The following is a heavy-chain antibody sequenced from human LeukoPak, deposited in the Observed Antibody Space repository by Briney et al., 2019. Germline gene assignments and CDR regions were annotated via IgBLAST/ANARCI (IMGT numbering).Heavy chain of an antibody. V-gene: IGHV3-64D*06. CDR1: GFTFSSYE. Sequence: QAGGSLRLSCAASGFTFSSYEMNWVRQAPGKGLEFVSAITNNGGNTYYADSVKGRFTISRDNSKNTVYLQMSSLRAEDTAVYYCVIVRGYFDSSGSDYWGQGTLVTVSS. CDR2: ITNNGGNT. J-gene: IGHJ4*02. CDR3: VIVRGYFDSSGSDY. D-gene: IGHD3-9*01.